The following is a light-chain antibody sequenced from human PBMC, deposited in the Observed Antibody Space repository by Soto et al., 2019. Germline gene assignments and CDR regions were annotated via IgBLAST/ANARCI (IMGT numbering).Light chain of an antibody. CDR3: QQRYITPPIT. V-gene: IGKV1-39*01. CDR2: AAS. Sequence: DVQMTQSPSSLSALVGDRVTITCRASQSVRRSLNWYQHKPGKAPKLLINAASNLRSGVPSRCSGSGSGTDFTLTIDGLQPEDFAVYYGQQRYITPPITVGQGTRLEVK. CDR1: QSVRRS. J-gene: IGKJ5*01.